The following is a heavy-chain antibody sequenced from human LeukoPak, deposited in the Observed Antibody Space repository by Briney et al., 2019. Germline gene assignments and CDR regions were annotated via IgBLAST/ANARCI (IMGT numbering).Heavy chain of an antibody. D-gene: IGHD3-16*02. CDR3: ARTNYDYVWGSYRIDY. J-gene: IGHJ4*02. Sequence: SETLSLTCAVYGGSFSGYYWSWIRQHPGKGLEWIGYIYYSGSTYYNPSLKSRVTISVDTSKNQFSLKLSSVTAADTAVYYCARTNYDYVWGSYRIDYWGQGTLVTVSS. CDR2: IYYSGST. V-gene: IGHV4-31*11. CDR1: GGSFSGYY.